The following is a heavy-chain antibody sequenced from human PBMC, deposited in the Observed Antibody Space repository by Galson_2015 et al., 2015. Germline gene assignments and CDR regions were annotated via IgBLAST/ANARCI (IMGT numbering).Heavy chain of an antibody. V-gene: IGHV1-69*04. J-gene: IGHJ4*02. D-gene: IGHD1-26*01. Sequence: SVKVSCKASGGTFSSYTISWVRQAPGQGLEWMGRIIPILGIANYAQKFQGRVTITADKSTSTAYMELSSLRSEDTAVYYCAREVGATERYYFDYWGQGTLVTDSS. CDR1: GGTFSSYT. CDR3: AREVGATERYYFDY. CDR2: IIPILGIA.